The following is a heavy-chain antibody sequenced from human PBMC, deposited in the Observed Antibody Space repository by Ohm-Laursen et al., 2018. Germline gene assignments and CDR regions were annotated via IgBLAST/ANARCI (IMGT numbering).Heavy chain of an antibody. CDR1: GYNIAYNH. Sequence: ASVKVSCKPSGYNIAYNHMHWVRQAPGQGLEWMGIIKIRSDYTAYAQQFQGRVTMTRNTSISTAYMELSSLRSEDTAVYYCARARGNWKRDYYYAMDVWGQGTTVTVPS. D-gene: IGHD1-1*01. CDR3: ARARGNWKRDYYYAMDV. CDR2: IKIRSDYT. J-gene: IGHJ6*02. V-gene: IGHV1-46*01.